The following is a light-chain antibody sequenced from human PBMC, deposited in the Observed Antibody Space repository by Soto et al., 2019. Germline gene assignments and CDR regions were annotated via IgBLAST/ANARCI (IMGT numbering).Light chain of an antibody. CDR1: QTISSW. Sequence: DIQMTQSPSTLSGSVGDRVTITFRASQTISSWLAWYQQKPGKAPKLLIYKASTLKSGVPSRFSGSGSGTEFTLTISSLQPEDIATYYCQHYKSYSRTFGQGTKV. CDR2: KAS. V-gene: IGKV1-5*03. J-gene: IGKJ1*01. CDR3: QHYKSYSRT.